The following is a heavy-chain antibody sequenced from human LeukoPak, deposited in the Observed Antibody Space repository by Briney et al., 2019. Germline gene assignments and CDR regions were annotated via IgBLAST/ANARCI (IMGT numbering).Heavy chain of an antibody. CDR1: GFTFNNAW. D-gene: IGHD3-10*01. V-gene: IGHV3-15*07. CDR3: TTVDYYYGSGSES. J-gene: IGHJ4*02. Sequence: PGGSLRLSCAASGFTFNNAWMNWVRQAPGKGLEWVGRIKRKNEGGTTDYAVPVKGRFTISRGDSKNTLYLQMNSLKTEDTAVYYCTTVDYYYGSGSESWGQGTLVTVSS. CDR2: IKRKNEGGTT.